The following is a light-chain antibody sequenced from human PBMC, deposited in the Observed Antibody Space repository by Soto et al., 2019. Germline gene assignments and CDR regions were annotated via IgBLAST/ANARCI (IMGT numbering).Light chain of an antibody. J-gene: IGKJ5*01. CDR2: AAS. CDR1: QSISSD. Sequence: DIQMPPSPFSLSASVADRVAITCRTSQSISSDLNWYQQKAGKAPKLLIYAASSLQSGVPSRFSGSGSGTHFTLTISSLQPEDFATYYCQQYSNLITFGQGTRLEI. V-gene: IGKV1-39*01. CDR3: QQYSNLIT.